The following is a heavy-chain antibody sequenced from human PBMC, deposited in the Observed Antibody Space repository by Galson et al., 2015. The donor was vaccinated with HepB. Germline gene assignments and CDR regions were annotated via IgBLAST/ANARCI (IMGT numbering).Heavy chain of an antibody. CDR1: GFTFSNAW. CDR3: TTEFSGSSSSDAFDI. CDR2: IKSKTDGGTT. J-gene: IGHJ3*02. V-gene: IGHV3-15*01. Sequence: SLRLSCAASGFTFSNAWMSWVRQAPGKGLEWVGRIKSKTDGGTTDYAAPVKGRFTISRDDSKNTLYLQMNSLKTEDTAVYYCTTEFSGSSSSDAFDIWGQGTMVTVSS. D-gene: IGHD3-22*01.